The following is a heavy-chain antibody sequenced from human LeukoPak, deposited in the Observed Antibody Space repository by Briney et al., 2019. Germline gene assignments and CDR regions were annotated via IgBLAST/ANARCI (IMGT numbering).Heavy chain of an antibody. V-gene: IGHV4-59*08. CDR1: SRSISSYY. J-gene: IGHJ4*02. CDR3: ARKGGSYHSTRFDY. D-gene: IGHD1-26*01. CDR2: IYYSGST. Sequence: SETLSLTCTVSSRSISSYYWSWIRQPPAKGLEWIGYIYYSGSTNYNTTLKSRVTISVDTSKNQFSLKLSSVTAADTAVYYCARKGGSYHSTRFDYWGQGTLVTVSS.